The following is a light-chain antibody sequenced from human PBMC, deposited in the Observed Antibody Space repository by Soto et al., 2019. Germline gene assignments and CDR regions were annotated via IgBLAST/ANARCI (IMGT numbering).Light chain of an antibody. CDR1: QIIDSY. J-gene: IGKJ5*01. CDR3: QQSFNTPT. V-gene: IGKV1-39*01. CDR2: YAS. Sequence: IRLTQSPSSLSASVGDRVTITCRASQIIDSYLNWYQQKPGKAPALLIYYASSLQDGVPSRFSGSGSGPDFTLTITSLQHEDSATYYCQQSFNTPTFGQGTRLEIK.